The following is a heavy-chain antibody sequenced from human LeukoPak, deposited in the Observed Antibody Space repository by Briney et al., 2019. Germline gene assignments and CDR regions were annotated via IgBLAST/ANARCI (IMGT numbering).Heavy chain of an antibody. D-gene: IGHD3-16*02. CDR2: ISAYNGNT. CDR3: ARGYDYVWGSYRQRVAFDY. CDR1: GYTFTSYG. Sequence: GASVKVSCKASGYTFTSYGISWVRQAPGQGLEWMGWISAYNGNTNYAQKLQGRVTMTTDTSTSTAYMELRSLRYDDTAVYYCARGYDYVWGSYRQRVAFDYWGQGTLVTVSS. J-gene: IGHJ4*02. V-gene: IGHV1-18*01.